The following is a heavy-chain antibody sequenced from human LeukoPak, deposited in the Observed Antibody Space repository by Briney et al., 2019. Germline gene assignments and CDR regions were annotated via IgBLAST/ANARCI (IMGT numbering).Heavy chain of an antibody. CDR3: ARLLGYCSGGSCYPDTFDY. CDR1: GYSFTSYW. D-gene: IGHD2-15*01. J-gene: IGHJ4*02. CDR2: IYPGDSDT. V-gene: IGHV5-51*01. Sequence: GESLKISCKGSGYSFTSYWIGWVRQMPGKGLEWMGIIYPGDSDTRYSPSFQGQVTISADKSISTAYLQWSSLKASDTAMYYCARLLGYCSGGSCYPDTFDYWGRGTLVTVSS.